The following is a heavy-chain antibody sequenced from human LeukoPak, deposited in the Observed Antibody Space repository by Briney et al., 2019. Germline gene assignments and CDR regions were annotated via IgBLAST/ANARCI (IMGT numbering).Heavy chain of an antibody. J-gene: IGHJ6*02. CDR1: GYTFTSYG. V-gene: IGHV1-18*01. Sequence: EASVKVSCKASGYTFTSYGISWVRQAPGQGLEWMGWISAYNGNTNYAQKLQGRVTMTTDTSTSTAYMELRSLRPDDTAVYYCARWFGELWDYYYGMDVWGQGTTVTVSS. CDR3: ARWFGELWDYYYGMDV. CDR2: ISAYNGNT. D-gene: IGHD3-10*01.